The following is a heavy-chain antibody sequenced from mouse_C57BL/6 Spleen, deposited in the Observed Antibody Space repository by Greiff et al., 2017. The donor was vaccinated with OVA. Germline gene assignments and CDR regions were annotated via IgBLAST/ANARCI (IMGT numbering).Heavy chain of an antibody. V-gene: IGHV1-50*01. J-gene: IGHJ2*01. CDR3: ARRVYSNYGDY. D-gene: IGHD2-5*01. CDR2: IDPSDSYT. Sequence: QVQLQQSGAELVKPGASVKLSCKASGYTFTSYWMQWVKQRPGQGLEWIGEIDPSDSYTNYNQKFKGKATLTVDTSSSTAYMQLSSLTSEDSAVYYCARRVYSNYGDYWGQGTTLTVSS. CDR1: GYTFTSYW.